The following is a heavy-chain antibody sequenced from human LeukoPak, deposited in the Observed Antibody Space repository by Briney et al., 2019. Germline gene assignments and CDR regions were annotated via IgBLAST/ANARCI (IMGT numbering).Heavy chain of an antibody. V-gene: IGHV3-7*04. CDR2: IKEEGSEK. J-gene: IGHJ4*02. CDR1: GFTFSTYW. CDR3: ARDGHSTGSFDY. D-gene: IGHD6-19*01. Sequence: GGSLRLSCAASGFTFSTYWMSWVRQAPGKGLEWVANIKEEGSEKNYVDSVKGRLTISRDNAKNSVYLQMNSLRADDTAVYYCARDGHSTGSFDYWGQGTLVTVSS.